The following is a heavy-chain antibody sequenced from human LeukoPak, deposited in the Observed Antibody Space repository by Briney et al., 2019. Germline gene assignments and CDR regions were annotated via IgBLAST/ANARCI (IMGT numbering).Heavy chain of an antibody. D-gene: IGHD3-22*01. CDR2: IYPGDSDT. Sequence: GESLKISCKGPGYNFINYWIAWVRQLPGKGLEWMGIIYPGDSDTRYSPSFQGQVTISADKSITTAYLQWSFLKASDTAMYYCASGDDRGGYYYLFDYWGQGTLVTVSS. CDR1: GYNFINYW. J-gene: IGHJ4*02. CDR3: ASGDDRGGYYYLFDY. V-gene: IGHV5-51*01.